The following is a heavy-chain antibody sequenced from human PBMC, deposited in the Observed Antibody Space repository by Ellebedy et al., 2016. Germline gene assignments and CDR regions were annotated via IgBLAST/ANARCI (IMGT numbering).Heavy chain of an antibody. Sequence: ASVKVSXXASGYTFTSYGISWVRQAPGQGLEWMGWISAYNSNTNYAQKLQGRVTMATDTSTSTAYMELRSLRSDDTAVYYCARDHPVGATTGFDYWGQGTLVTVSS. CDR3: ARDHPVGATTGFDY. CDR1: GYTFTSYG. J-gene: IGHJ4*02. CDR2: ISAYNSNT. V-gene: IGHV1-18*04. D-gene: IGHD1-26*01.